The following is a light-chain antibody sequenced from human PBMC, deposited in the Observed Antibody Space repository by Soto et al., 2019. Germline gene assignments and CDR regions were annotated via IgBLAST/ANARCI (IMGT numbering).Light chain of an antibody. CDR3: QQYGSSPLT. CDR1: QSVSSTF. J-gene: IGKJ4*01. CDR2: GAS. V-gene: IGKV3-20*01. Sequence: EIVLTQSPGTLSLSPGERATLSCRAGQSVSSTFLAWHQQKPGQGPRLLIYGASSRATGIPDRFSGSGSGTDFTLTISRLEPEDFAVYYCQQYGSSPLTFGGGTKVEIK.